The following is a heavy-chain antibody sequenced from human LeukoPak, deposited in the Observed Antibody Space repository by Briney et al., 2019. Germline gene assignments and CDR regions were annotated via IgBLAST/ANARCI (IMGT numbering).Heavy chain of an antibody. Sequence: PGGSLRLSCAASGFTFSSYAMSWVRQAPGKGVEWVSDISGSGGSTYYADSVKGRFTISRDNAKKTLYLQMNSLRAEDTAVYYCAKENYCDYARYFYYWGQGTLVTASS. CDR2: ISGSGGST. J-gene: IGHJ4*02. CDR3: AKENYCDYARYFYY. V-gene: IGHV3-23*01. D-gene: IGHD4-17*01. CDR1: GFTFSSYA.